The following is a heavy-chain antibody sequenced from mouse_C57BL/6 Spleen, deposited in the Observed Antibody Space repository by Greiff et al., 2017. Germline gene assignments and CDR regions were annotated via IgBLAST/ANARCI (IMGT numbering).Heavy chain of an antibody. J-gene: IGHJ3*01. D-gene: IGHD4-1*01. Sequence: EVNVVESGGGLVKPGGSLKLSCAASGFTFSDYGMHWVRQAPEKGLEWVAYISSGSSTIYYADTVKGRFTISRDNAKNTLFLQMTSLRSEDTAMYYCAKLGSYWGQGTLVTVSA. CDR2: ISSGSSTI. CDR1: GFTFSDYG. V-gene: IGHV5-17*01. CDR3: AKLGSY.